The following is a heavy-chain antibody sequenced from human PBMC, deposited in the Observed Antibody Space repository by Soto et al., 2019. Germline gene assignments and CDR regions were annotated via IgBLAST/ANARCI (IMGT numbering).Heavy chain of an antibody. J-gene: IGHJ5*02. Sequence: SETLSLTCTVSGRSISSSSYYWGWIRQPPGKGLEWIGSIYYSGNTYYNPSLRSRVTISVDTAKNQFSLKLSSVTAADTAVYYCARDGPLPYYSSGSQSWGQGTLVTVSS. V-gene: IGHV4-39*02. CDR2: IYYSGNT. CDR1: GRSISSSSYY. CDR3: ARDGPLPYYSSGSQS. D-gene: IGHD3-10*01.